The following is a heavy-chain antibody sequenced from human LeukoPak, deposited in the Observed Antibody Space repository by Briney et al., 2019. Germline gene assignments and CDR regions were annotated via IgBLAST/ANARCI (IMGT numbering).Heavy chain of an antibody. D-gene: IGHD2-15*01. CDR3: ARDTGYCSGGSCYVRY. J-gene: IGHJ4*02. CDR2: ISAYNGNT. Sequence: ASVNVSCKASGYTFTSYGISWVRQAPGQGLEWMGWISAYNGNTNYAQKLQGRVTMTTDTSTSTAYMELRSLRSDDTAVYYCARDTGYCSGGSCYVRYWGQGTLVTVSS. V-gene: IGHV1-18*01. CDR1: GYTFTSYG.